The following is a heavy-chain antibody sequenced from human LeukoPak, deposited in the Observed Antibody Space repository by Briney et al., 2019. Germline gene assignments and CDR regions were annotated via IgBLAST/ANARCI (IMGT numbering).Heavy chain of an antibody. V-gene: IGHV3-30*03. Sequence: GGSLRLSCAASGFTFSSYGMHWVRQAPGKGLEWVAVISYDGSNKYYADSVKGRFTISRDNSKNTLYLQMNSLRAEDTAVYYCARRGRERVVPGFDYWGQGTLVTVSS. CDR1: GFTFSSYG. J-gene: IGHJ4*02. CDR2: ISYDGSNK. CDR3: ARRGRERVVPGFDY. D-gene: IGHD2-2*01.